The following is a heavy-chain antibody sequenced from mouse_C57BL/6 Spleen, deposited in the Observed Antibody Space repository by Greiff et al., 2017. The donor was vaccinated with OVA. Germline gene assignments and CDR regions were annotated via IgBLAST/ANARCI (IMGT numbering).Heavy chain of an antibody. CDR1: GFTFSSYT. CDR2: ISGGGGNT. Sequence: EVMLVEPGGGLVKPGGSLKLSCAASGFTFSSYTMSWVRQTPEKRLEWVATISGGGGNTYYPDSVKGRFTISRDNAKNTLYLQMSSLRSEDTALYYCAGPIYYGNYGYAMDYWGQGTSVTVSS. J-gene: IGHJ4*01. CDR3: AGPIYYGNYGYAMDY. V-gene: IGHV5-9*01. D-gene: IGHD2-1*01.